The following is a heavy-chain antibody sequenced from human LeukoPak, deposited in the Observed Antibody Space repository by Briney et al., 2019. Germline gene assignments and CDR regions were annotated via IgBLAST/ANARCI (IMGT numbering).Heavy chain of an antibody. D-gene: IGHD6-13*01. V-gene: IGHV3-7*05. CDR3: ARRGTSSSWAHFDY. J-gene: IGHJ4*02. CDR2: IKQDGSEK. Sequence: GGSLRLSCAASGFTFSSYWTTWVRQAPGKGLEWVAKIKQDGSEKYYVDSVKGRFTISRDNAKNSLYLQMNSLGAEDTAVYYCARRGTSSSWAHFDYWGQGTLVTVSS. CDR1: GFTFSSYW.